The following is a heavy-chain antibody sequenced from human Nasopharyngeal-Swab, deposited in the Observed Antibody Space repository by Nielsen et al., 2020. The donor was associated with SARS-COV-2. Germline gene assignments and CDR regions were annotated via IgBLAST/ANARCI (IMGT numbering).Heavy chain of an antibody. D-gene: IGHD2-8*01. CDR1: GGAISSSNW. Sequence: SETLSLTCAVSGGAISSSNWWSWVRQPPGKGLEWIGEIYHRGSTNYNPSLKSRVTISVDKSKNQFSLKLSSVTAADTAVYYCARGDIVLMVYALSSGAFDIWGQGTMVTVSS. CDR2: IYHRGST. V-gene: IGHV4-4*02. J-gene: IGHJ3*02. CDR3: ARGDIVLMVYALSSGAFDI.